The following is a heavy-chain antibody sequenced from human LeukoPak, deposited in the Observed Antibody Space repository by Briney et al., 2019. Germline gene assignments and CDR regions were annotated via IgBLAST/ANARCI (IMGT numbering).Heavy chain of an antibody. CDR1: GYTFTSYA. CDR3: ASSSGFSYGYERTYFDY. D-gene: IGHD5-18*01. V-gene: IGHV1-3*03. CDR2: INACNGNT. Sequence: ASVKVSCKASGYTFTSYAMHWVRQAPGQRLEWMGWINACNGNTKYSQEFQGRVTITRDTSSSTAYMELSSLISEDMALYYCASSSGFSYGYERTYFDYWGQGTLVTVSS. J-gene: IGHJ4*02.